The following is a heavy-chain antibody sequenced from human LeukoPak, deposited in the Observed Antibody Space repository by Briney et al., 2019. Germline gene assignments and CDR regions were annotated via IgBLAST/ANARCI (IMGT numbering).Heavy chain of an antibody. Sequence: GGSLRLSCAASGFTFSDYYMDWVRQAPGKGLEWVGRIRKKGSIYTTQYAASVKGRFTISGDDSNNSLYLQMNSLKTEDTAVYYYTRGIGDWGQGTLVTVSS. CDR2: IRKKGSIYTT. J-gene: IGHJ4*02. V-gene: IGHV3-72*01. CDR3: TRGIGD. D-gene: IGHD3-10*01. CDR1: GFTFSDYY.